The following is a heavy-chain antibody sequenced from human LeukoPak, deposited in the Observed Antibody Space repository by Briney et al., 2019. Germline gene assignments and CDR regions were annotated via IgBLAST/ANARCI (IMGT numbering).Heavy chain of an antibody. CDR3: AKDLSGYYSYFDY. CDR2: ISGSGGST. J-gene: IGHJ4*02. Sequence: PGGSLRLSCAASGFTFSSYAMSWVRQAPGKGLGWVSGISGSGGSTYYADSVKGRFTISRDNSKNTLYLQMNSLRAEDTAVYYCAKDLSGYYSYFDYWGQGTLVTVSS. CDR1: GFTFSSYA. D-gene: IGHD3-22*01. V-gene: IGHV3-23*01.